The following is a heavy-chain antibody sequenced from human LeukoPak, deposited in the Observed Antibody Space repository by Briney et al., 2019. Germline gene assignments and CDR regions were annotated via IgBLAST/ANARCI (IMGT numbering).Heavy chain of an antibody. D-gene: IGHD3-3*01. CDR3: ARVLYQSYYDFWSGYYDPYYYGMDV. CDR1: GFTFSSYA. Sequence: GGSLRLSCAASGFTFSSYAMSWVRQAPGKGLEWVANIKQDGSEKYYVDSVKGRFTISRDNAKNSLYLQMNSLRAEDTAVYYCARVLYQSYYDFWSGYYDPYYYGMDVWGQGTTVTVSS. CDR2: IKQDGSEK. V-gene: IGHV3-7*01. J-gene: IGHJ6*02.